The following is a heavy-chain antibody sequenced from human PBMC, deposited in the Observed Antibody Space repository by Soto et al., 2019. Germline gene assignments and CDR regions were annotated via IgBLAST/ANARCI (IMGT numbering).Heavy chain of an antibody. V-gene: IGHV3-30*18. CDR1: GFTFRSSG. J-gene: IGHJ4*02. CDR3: AKDLGYSYGGFFDY. Sequence: GGSLRLSCAASGFTFRSSGMHWVRQAPGKGLEWVALISFDGSEKYYGDSVKGRFTVSRDNSKNTLYLQMNSLRAEDSAVYYCAKDLGYSYGGFFDYWGQGTMVTVSS. D-gene: IGHD5-18*01. CDR2: ISFDGSEK.